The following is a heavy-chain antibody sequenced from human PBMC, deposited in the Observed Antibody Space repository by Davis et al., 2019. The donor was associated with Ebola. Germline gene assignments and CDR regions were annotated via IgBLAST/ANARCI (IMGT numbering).Heavy chain of an antibody. Sequence: GESLKISCKGSGYSFTSYWISWVRQMPGKGLEWMGRIDPSDSYTNYSPSFQGHVTISADKSISTAYLQWSSLKASDTAMYYRARQNWYSSSWYSDYWGQGTLVTVSS. V-gene: IGHV5-10-1*01. CDR3: ARQNWYSSSWYSDY. J-gene: IGHJ4*02. CDR2: IDPSDSYT. CDR1: GYSFTSYW. D-gene: IGHD6-13*01.